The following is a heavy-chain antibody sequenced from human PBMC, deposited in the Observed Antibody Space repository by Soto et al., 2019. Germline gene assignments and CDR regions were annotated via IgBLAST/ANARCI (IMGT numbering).Heavy chain of an antibody. V-gene: IGHV4-31*03. J-gene: IGHJ4*02. CDR2: IYYSGST. D-gene: IGHD3-22*01. Sequence: QVQLQESGPGLVKPSQTLSLTCTVSGGSISSGGYYWSWIRQHPGKGLEWIGYIYYSGSTYYNPSLKSRVILSVDTSKNQFSLKLSSVTAADTAVYYCAREISYYDSSGYYYGYFDYWGQGTLVTVSS. CDR3: AREISYYDSSGYYYGYFDY. CDR1: GGSISSGGYY.